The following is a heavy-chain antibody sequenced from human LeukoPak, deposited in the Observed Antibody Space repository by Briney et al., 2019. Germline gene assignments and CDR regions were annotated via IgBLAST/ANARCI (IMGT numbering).Heavy chain of an antibody. CDR3: ARSPDILTGEKFDY. D-gene: IGHD3-9*01. Sequence: ASVKVSCKASGYTFTGYYVHWVRQAPGQGLEGMGWMNPKSGGTNYAQKFEAGVTMNRDTSISTAYMELSRLRFDDTAVYYCARSPDILTGEKFDYWGQGTLVTVSS. CDR1: GYTFTGYY. J-gene: IGHJ4*02. CDR2: MNPKSGGT. V-gene: IGHV1-2*02.